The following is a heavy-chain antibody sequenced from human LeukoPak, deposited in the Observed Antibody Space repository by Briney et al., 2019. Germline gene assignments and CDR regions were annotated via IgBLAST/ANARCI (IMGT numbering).Heavy chain of an antibody. Sequence: PGRSLRLSCAASGFTFSSYAMHWVRQAPGKGLEWVAVISYDGSNKYYADSVKGRFTISRDNSKNTLYLQMNSLRAEDTAVYYCAREIYSGYDTGAFDIWGQGTMVTVSS. CDR2: ISYDGSNK. CDR1: GFTFSSYA. V-gene: IGHV3-30-3*01. J-gene: IGHJ3*02. D-gene: IGHD5-12*01. CDR3: AREIYSGYDTGAFDI.